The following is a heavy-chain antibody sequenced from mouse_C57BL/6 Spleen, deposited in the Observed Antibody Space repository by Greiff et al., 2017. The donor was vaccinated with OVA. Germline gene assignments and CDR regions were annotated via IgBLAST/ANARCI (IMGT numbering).Heavy chain of an antibody. CDR3: ARRGSNSYAMDY. J-gene: IGHJ4*01. V-gene: IGHV1-59*01. Sequence: QVQLKQPGAELVRPGTSVKLSCKASGYTFTSYWMHWVKQRPGQGLEWIGVIDPSDSYTNYNQKFKGKATLTVDTSSSTAYMQLSSLTSEDSAVYYCARRGSNSYAMDYWGQGTSVTVSS. CDR1: GYTFTSYW. D-gene: IGHD2-5*01. CDR2: IDPSDSYT.